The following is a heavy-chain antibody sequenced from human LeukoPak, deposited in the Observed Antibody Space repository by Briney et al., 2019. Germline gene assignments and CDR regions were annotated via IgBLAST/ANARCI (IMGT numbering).Heavy chain of an antibody. Sequence: GASVKVSCKASGGTFSSYAISWVRQAPGQGLEWMGGIIPIFGTANYAQKFQGRVTITTDGSTSTAYMELSSLRSEDTAVYYCANSRLYSSSSGKAYYFDYWGQGTLVTVSS. V-gene: IGHV1-69*05. J-gene: IGHJ4*02. D-gene: IGHD6-13*01. CDR1: GGTFSSYA. CDR2: IIPIFGTA. CDR3: ANSRLYSSSSGKAYYFDY.